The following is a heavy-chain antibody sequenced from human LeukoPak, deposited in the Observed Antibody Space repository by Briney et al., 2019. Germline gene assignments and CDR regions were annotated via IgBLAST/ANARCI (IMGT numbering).Heavy chain of an antibody. V-gene: IGHV4-39*07. CDR3: ARDIGDYGSGTS. Sequence: SETLSLTCTVSGGSISSSSYYWGWIRQPPGKGLEWIGSIYYSGSTYYNPSLKSRVTISVDTSKNQFSLKLSSVTAADTAVYYCARDIGDYGSGTSWGQGTLVTVSS. CDR2: IYYSGST. CDR1: GGSISSSSYY. J-gene: IGHJ5*02. D-gene: IGHD3-10*01.